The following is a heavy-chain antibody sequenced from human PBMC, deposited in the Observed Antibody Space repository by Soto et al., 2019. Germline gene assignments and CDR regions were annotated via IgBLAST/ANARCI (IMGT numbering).Heavy chain of an antibody. CDR1: AFTVSRNY. CDR2: IYTDGST. V-gene: IGHV3-53*01. CDR3: AREHSSGWYGEDNYYYYGLEV. D-gene: IGHD6-19*01. J-gene: IGHJ6*02. Sequence: EVQLVESGGGLIQPGGSLRLSCAASAFTVSRNYINWVRQAPGKGLEWVSIIYTDGSTYYADSVKGRFTISRDNSKNTVNLQMTSLRAEDTALYYGAREHSSGWYGEDNYYYYGLEVWGQGTTVTVS.